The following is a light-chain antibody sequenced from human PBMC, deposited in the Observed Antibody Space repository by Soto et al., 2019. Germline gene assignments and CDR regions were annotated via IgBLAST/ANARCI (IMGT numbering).Light chain of an antibody. CDR2: KPS. V-gene: IGKV1-5*03. Sequence: DIQMTQSPSTLSAAVGDRVTIACRASQSISSYLAWYQQKPGKAPNLLIYKPSNLASGVPSRYTGGGSGPDFTLTIISLQPDDSATYFCQQHNSYSYTFGQGTKLEIK. J-gene: IGKJ2*01. CDR3: QQHNSYSYT. CDR1: QSISSY.